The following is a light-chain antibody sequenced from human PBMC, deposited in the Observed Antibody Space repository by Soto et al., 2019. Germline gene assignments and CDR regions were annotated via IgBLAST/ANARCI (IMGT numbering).Light chain of an antibody. CDR3: CSYAGSYV. Sequence: QSALTQPPSVSGAPGQRVTISCTGSSSNIGAGYDVHWYQQLPGTAPKLLIYGNSNRPSGVPDRFSGSKSGTSASLAITGLQAEDEADYYCCSYAGSYVFGTGTKVTVL. J-gene: IGLJ1*01. CDR2: GNS. V-gene: IGLV1-40*01. CDR1: SSNIGAGYD.